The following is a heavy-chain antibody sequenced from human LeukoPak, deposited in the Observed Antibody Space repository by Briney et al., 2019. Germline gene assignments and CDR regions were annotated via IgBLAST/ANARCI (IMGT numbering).Heavy chain of an antibody. CDR1: GDSITSIYY. V-gene: IGHV4-38-2*02. Sequence: PSETLSRTCTVSGDSITSIYYWGWIRQPPGKGLEWIGSVYHSGTSYYNPSLRSRVSISVDTSKNQFSLKMTSVTAADTAFYFCARGDGYIYSGMVTLNFFDSWGRGTLVTVSS. CDR3: ARGDGYIYSGMVTLNFFDS. J-gene: IGHJ4*02. CDR2: VYHSGTS. D-gene: IGHD5-24*01.